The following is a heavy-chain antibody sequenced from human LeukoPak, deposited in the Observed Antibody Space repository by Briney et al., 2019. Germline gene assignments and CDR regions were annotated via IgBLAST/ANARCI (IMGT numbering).Heavy chain of an antibody. J-gene: IGHJ4*02. CDR1: GFTFSSYA. CDR3: ARDLLSGPYGDYGPTGY. Sequence: GGSLRLSCAASGFTFSSYAMSWVRQAPGKGLEWVSAISGSGGSIYYADSVKGRFTISRDNAKNSLYLQMNSLRAEDTAVYYCARDLLSGPYGDYGPTGYWGQGTLVTVSS. D-gene: IGHD4-17*01. CDR2: ISGSGGSI. V-gene: IGHV3-23*01.